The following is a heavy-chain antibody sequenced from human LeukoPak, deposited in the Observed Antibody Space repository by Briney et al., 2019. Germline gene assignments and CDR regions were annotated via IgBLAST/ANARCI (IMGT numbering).Heavy chain of an antibody. CDR1: GFSLSTGGMC. CDR3: ARVKHYHGSGLGMDV. Sequence: RESGPALVKPTQTLTLTCTFSGFSLSTGGMCVSWIRQPPGKALEWLARIDWDDEKHYSTSLKTRLTISKDTSKNQVFLTLTNMDPVDTGTYFCARVKHYHGSGLGMDVWGQGTTVTVSS. CDR2: IDWDDEK. J-gene: IGHJ6*02. V-gene: IGHV2-70*11. D-gene: IGHD3-10*01.